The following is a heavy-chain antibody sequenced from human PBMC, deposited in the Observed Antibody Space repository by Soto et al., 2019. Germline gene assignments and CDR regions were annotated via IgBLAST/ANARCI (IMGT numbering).Heavy chain of an antibody. CDR2: ISSSGSTI. CDR1: GFTFSSYE. V-gene: IGHV3-48*03. Sequence: SLRLSCAASGFTFSSYEMNWVRQAPGKGLEWVSYISSSGSTIYYADSVKGRFTISRDNAKNSLYLQMNRLRAEDTAVYYCARIAAAGTGDFDYWGQGTLVTVSS. D-gene: IGHD6-13*01. CDR3: ARIAAAGTGDFDY. J-gene: IGHJ4*02.